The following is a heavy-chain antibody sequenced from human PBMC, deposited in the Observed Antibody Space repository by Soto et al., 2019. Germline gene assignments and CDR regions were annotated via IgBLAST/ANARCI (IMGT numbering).Heavy chain of an antibody. CDR1: GYAFSHND. Sequence: VSVKVSCKASGYAFSHNDISWVRQATGQGLEWMGWMNPNSGNGCYAQKFQGRVTMTRDTSTSTAYMELSSLASDDTAIYYCARMATSGTLNWFDPWGQGTLVTVSS. V-gene: IGHV1-8*01. J-gene: IGHJ5*02. CDR3: ARMATSGTLNWFDP. CDR2: MNPNSGNG.